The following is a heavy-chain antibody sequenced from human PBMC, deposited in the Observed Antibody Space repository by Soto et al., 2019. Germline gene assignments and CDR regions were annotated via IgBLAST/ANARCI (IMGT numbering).Heavy chain of an antibody. Sequence: ASVKVSCKASGGTFSSYAISWVRQAPGQGLEWMGGIIPIFGTANYAQKFQGRVTITADESTSTAYMELSSLRSEDTAVYYCARSGGTCSGGSCYVLDYWGQGTLVTVSS. CDR2: IIPIFGTA. CDR3: ARSGGTCSGGSCYVLDY. J-gene: IGHJ4*02. CDR1: GGTFSSYA. V-gene: IGHV1-69*13. D-gene: IGHD2-15*01.